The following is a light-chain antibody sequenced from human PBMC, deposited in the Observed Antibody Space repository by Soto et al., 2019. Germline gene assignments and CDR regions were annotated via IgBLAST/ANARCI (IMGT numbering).Light chain of an antibody. J-gene: IGKJ3*01. CDR3: LQQNSYPFT. Sequence: DIQMTQSPSSLAASVGDIVTITCRASQVIRNDLGWYQQKPGKAPKRLIYSASSLQSGVPSRFSGSGSGTEFTLTISSLQPEDFELYCSLQQNSYPFTFGPATTVAIK. V-gene: IGKV1-17*01. CDR1: QVIRND. CDR2: SAS.